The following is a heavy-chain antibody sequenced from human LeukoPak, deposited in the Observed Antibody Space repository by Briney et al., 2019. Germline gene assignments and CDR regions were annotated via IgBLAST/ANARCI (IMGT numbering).Heavy chain of an antibody. J-gene: IGHJ4*02. V-gene: IGHV3-23*01. CDR2: ISGTGSST. CDR3: AGSRGYTYGQLDY. CDR1: GFTFSSYA. D-gene: IGHD5-18*01. Sequence: GGSLRLSCAASGFTFSSYAMSWVRQAPGKGLEWVSAISGTGSSTYYADSVKGRFTISRDNSKNTLYLQMNSLRAEDTAIYYCAGSRGYTYGQLDYWGQGSLVTVSS.